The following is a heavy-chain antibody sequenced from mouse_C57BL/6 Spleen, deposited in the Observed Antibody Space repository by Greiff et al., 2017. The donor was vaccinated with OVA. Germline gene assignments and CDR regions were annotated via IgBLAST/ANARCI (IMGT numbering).Heavy chain of an antibody. CDR2: IDPSDSYT. Sequence: QVQLQQSGAELVRPGTSVKLSCKASGYTFTSYWMHWVKQRPGQGLEWIGVIDPSDSYTNYNQKFKGKATLTVDTSSSTAYMQLSSLTSEDSAVYYCARRDYGSYWGQGTTLTVSS. CDR1: GYTFTSYW. V-gene: IGHV1-59*01. D-gene: IGHD1-1*02. J-gene: IGHJ2*01. CDR3: ARRDYGSY.